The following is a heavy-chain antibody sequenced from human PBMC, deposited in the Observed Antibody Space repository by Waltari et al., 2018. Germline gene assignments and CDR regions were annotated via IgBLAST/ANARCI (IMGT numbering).Heavy chain of an antibody. J-gene: IGHJ5*02. V-gene: IGHV4-38-2*02. CDR3: ARDVLTGAVAASNWFDP. CDR1: GYSISSCYS. Sequence: QVQLQESGPGLVKPSETLSLTCAVSGYSISSCYSWGWIRQPPGKGLEWIGSIYHIGSTYYNPSLKSRVTISVDTSKNQFSLKLSSVTAADTAVYYCARDVLTGAVAASNWFDPWGQGTLVTVSS. D-gene: IGHD2-15*01. CDR2: IYHIGST.